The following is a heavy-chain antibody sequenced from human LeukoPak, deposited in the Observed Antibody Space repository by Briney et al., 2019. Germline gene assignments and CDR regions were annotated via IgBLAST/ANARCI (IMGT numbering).Heavy chain of an antibody. D-gene: IGHD2-21*02. Sequence: GRSLRLSCAASGFTFSSYGMHWVRQAPGKGLEWVSSISSSSSYIYYADSVKGRFTISRDNAKNSLYLQMNSLRAEDTAVYYCATDRDNSDWQKRFDSWGQGTLVTVSS. CDR2: ISSSSSYI. J-gene: IGHJ4*02. CDR1: GFTFSSYG. V-gene: IGHV3-21*01. CDR3: ATDRDNSDWQKRFDS.